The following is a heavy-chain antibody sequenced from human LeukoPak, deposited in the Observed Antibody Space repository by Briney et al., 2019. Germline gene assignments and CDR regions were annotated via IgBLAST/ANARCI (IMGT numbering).Heavy chain of an antibody. J-gene: IGHJ6*02. CDR2: INPNSGGT. CDR1: GHTFTGYY. V-gene: IGHV1-2*02. Sequence: ASVKVSCKASGHTFTGYYMHWVRQAPGQGLEWMGWINPNSGGTNYAQKFQGRVTMTRDTSISTAYMELSRLRSDDTAVYYCARMIVGATRYYGMDVWGQGTMVTVSS. CDR3: ARMIVGATRYYGMDV. D-gene: IGHD1-26*01.